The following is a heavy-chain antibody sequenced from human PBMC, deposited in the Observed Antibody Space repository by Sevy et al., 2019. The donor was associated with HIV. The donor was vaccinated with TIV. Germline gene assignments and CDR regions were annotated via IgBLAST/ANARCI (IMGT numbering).Heavy chain of an antibody. Sequence: SETLSLTCTVSGGSISRSRYDWGWIRQPPGKGLEWIGSMFFSGKTYYNPSLKSRVTIFVNSSKNQISLRLTSVTAADTAVYYCARQGGIVDRAFDNWGQGTLVTVSS. CDR3: ARQGGIVDRAFDN. CDR2: MFFSGKT. J-gene: IGHJ4*02. V-gene: IGHV4-39*01. D-gene: IGHD2-21*01. CDR1: GGSISRSRYD.